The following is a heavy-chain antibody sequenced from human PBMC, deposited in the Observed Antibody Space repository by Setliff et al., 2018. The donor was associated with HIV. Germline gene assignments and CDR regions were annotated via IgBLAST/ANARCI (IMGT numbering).Heavy chain of an antibody. CDR1: GGTFSSYA. D-gene: IGHD1-26*01. Sequence: GASVKVSCKASGGTFSSYAISWVRQAPGQGLEWMGGIVPIFGTANYAQKFQGRVTITADESTSTAYMELSSLRSEDTAVYYCARAGRSGSYNHYYYYYMDVWGKGTTVTVSS. V-gene: IGHV1-69*13. CDR2: IVPIFGTA. J-gene: IGHJ6*03. CDR3: ARAGRSGSYNHYYYYYMDV.